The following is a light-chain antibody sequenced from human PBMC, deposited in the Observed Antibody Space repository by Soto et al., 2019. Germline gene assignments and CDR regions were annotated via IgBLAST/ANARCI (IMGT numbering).Light chain of an antibody. V-gene: IGLV1-40*01. CDR3: AAWDDSLNAWV. CDR2: SHD. CDR1: SSNIGSGYD. J-gene: IGLJ3*02. Sequence: QSVLTQPPSVSGAPGQRVTISCTGSSSNIGSGYDVHWYQQLPGTAPKLLIYSHDQRPSGVPDRISASRSGTAASLAISGLRSEDEAFYYCAAWDDSLNAWVFGGGTQLTVL.